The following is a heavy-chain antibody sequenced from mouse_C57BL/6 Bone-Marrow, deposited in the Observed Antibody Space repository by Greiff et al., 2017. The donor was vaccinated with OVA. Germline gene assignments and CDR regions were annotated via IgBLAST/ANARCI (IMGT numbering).Heavy chain of an antibody. CDR1: EYAFPSHD. J-gene: IGHJ1*03. CDR3: ARGGLLRSRYFDV. CDR2: INSDGGST. Sequence: EVQGVESGGGLVQPGESLKLSCESNEYAFPSHDMSWVRKTPEKRLELVAAINSDGGSTYYPDTMERRFIISRDNTKKTLYLQMSSLRSEDTAVYYCARGGLLRSRYFDVWGTGTTVTVSS. D-gene: IGHD2-3*01. V-gene: IGHV5-2*01.